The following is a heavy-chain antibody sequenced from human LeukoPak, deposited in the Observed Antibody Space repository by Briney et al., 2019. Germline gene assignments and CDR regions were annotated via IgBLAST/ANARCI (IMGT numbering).Heavy chain of an antibody. Sequence: PSQSLSLTCTVSGGSISSGSYYWSWIRQPAGKGLEWIGRIYTSGSTNYNPSLKSRVTISVDTSKNQFSLKLSSVTAADTAAYYCAREDYGDYWTYFDYWGQGTLVTVSS. J-gene: IGHJ4*02. V-gene: IGHV4-61*02. CDR2: IYTSGST. D-gene: IGHD4-17*01. CDR3: AREDYGDYWTYFDY. CDR1: GGSISSGSYY.